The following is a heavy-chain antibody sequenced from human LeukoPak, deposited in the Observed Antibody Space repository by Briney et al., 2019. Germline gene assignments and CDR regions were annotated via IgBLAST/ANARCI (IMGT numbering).Heavy chain of an antibody. CDR1: GYSFTSHY. CDR2: INPSGSST. J-gene: IGHJ5*02. V-gene: IGHV1-46*01. D-gene: IGHD1-26*01. CDR3: ARDNSVGDVAWWFDP. Sequence: ASVKVSCKASGYSFTSHYMHWVRQAPGQGLEWLGLINPSGSSTLYAQKFQGRVTMTRDMSTTTDYMELSSLRSENTAFYYCARDNSVGDVAWWFDPWGQGTLVTVSS.